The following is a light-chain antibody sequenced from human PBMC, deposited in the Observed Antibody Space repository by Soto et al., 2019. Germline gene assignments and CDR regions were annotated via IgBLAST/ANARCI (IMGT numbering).Light chain of an antibody. CDR3: QQRSNWRMT. CDR2: DAS. J-gene: IGKJ5*01. Sequence: EIVMTQSPATLSVSPGERATLSCRASQSVSSNLAWYQQKPGQAPRLLIYDASNRATGVPARFSGSGSGTDFTLTISSLEPEDFAVYYCQQRSNWRMTFGQGTRLEI. CDR1: QSVSSN. V-gene: IGKV3-11*01.